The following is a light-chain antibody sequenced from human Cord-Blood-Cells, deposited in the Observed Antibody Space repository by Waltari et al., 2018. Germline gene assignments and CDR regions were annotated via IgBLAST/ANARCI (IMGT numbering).Light chain of an antibody. V-gene: IGLV1-47*01. CDR3: AAWDDSLSGPV. Sequence: QSVLTQPPSASGTPGQRVTISCSGSSSNIGSNHVYWYQQLPGPAPKTLIYRNNQRPSGVPDRVTGSKSGASASLAISGLRSEDEAEYYCAAWDDSLSGPVFGGGTKLTVL. CDR1: SSNIGSNH. J-gene: IGLJ3*02. CDR2: RNN.